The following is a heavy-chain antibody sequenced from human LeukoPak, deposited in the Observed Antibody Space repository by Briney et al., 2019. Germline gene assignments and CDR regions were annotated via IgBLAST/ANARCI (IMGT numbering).Heavy chain of an antibody. CDR3: ARVVQLELYYYYYIDV. V-gene: IGHV1-69*05. D-gene: IGHD1-7*01. CDR2: ISPIFGTA. J-gene: IGHJ6*03. CDR1: GGTFSSYA. Sequence: SVKVSFTASGGTFSSYAISWVRQAPGQGLEWKGGISPIFGTANYAQKFQGRVTITTDESTSTAYMELSSLRSEDTAVYYCARVVQLELYYYYYIDVWGKGTTVTVSS.